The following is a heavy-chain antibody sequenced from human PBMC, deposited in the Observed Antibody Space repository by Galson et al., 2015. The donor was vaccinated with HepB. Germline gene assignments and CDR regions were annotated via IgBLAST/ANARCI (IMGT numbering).Heavy chain of an antibody. J-gene: IGHJ2*01. CDR2: ISSNTGTYT. CDR3: ARAAFGCNAYWYFDL. V-gene: IGHV3-11*06. D-gene: IGHD4-23*01. CDR1: GFTFRDYY. Sequence: SLRLSCAASGFTFRDYYMSWIRQTPGKGLEWLSYISSNTGTYTNYADSVKGRFIISRDNAKNSLYLQMHSLRDEDTAVYYCARAAFGCNAYWYFDLWGRGTLVTVSS.